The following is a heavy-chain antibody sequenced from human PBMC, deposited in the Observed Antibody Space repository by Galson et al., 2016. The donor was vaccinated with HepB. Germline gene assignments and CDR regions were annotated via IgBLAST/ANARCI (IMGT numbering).Heavy chain of an antibody. J-gene: IGHJ4*02. D-gene: IGHD3-3*01. CDR2: ISNDESRK. V-gene: IGHV3-30*19. CDR1: GFTFSNYG. CDR3: ASDMNNFDFLGGPFDY. Sequence: SLRLSCAASGFTFSNYGIHWVRQAPGKGLEWVAAISNDESRKDYADSVKGRFIISRDTSKNTLYLRMNSLRSEDTAVYYCASDMNNFDFLGGPFDYWGQGTLVTVSS.